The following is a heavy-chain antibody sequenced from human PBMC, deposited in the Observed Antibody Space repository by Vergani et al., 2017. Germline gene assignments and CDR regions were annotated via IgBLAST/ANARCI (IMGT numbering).Heavy chain of an antibody. CDR2: ISYDGNNK. CDR1: GFTFSNYG. J-gene: IGHJ4*02. V-gene: IGHV3-30*18. Sequence: QVQLVESGGGVVQPGRSLRLSCAASGFTFSNYGMHWVRQAPGKGLEWVAVISYDGNNKYYADSVKGRFTFSRDNSKNTLYLQMNSLRTEDTAVYYCAKWGDCSGGSCYFDYWGQGTLVTVSS. D-gene: IGHD2-15*01. CDR3: AKWGDCSGGSCYFDY.